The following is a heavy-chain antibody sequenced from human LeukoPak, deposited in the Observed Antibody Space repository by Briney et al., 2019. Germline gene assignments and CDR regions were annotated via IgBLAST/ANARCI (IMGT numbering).Heavy chain of an antibody. CDR3: ARGGNCSSTSCQTYYYYVMDV. V-gene: IGHV1-69*06. J-gene: IGHJ6*02. Sequence: GASVKVSCKASGGTLTSYDISWVRQAPGQGIEWMGGIIPICGRANKEQKFQGRVTITADKATSTAYMELSSLRSDDTAVYSCARGGNCSSTSCQTYYYYVMDVWGQGTTVTLSS. CDR1: GGTLTSYD. D-gene: IGHD2-2*01. CDR2: IIPICGRA.